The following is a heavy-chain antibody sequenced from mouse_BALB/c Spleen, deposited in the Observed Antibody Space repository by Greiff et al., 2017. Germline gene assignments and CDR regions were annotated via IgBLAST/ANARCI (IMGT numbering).Heavy chain of an antibody. V-gene: IGHV1S135*01. Sequence: VQLQQPGPELVKPGASVKVSCKASGYAFTSYNMYWVKQSHGKSLEWIGYIDPYNGGTSYNQKFKGKATLTVDKSSSTAYMHLNSLTSEDSAVYYCARKGYGNYVWFAYWGQGTLVTVSA. CDR3: ARKGYGNYVWFAY. CDR2: IDPYNGGT. D-gene: IGHD2-10*02. CDR1: GYAFTSYN. J-gene: IGHJ3*01.